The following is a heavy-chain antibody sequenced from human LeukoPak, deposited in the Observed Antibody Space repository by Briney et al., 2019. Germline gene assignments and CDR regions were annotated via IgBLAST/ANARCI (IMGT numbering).Heavy chain of an antibody. CDR2: IWYDGSNK. CDR1: GFTFSSYG. CDR3: ARDFRGGARAFDY. J-gene: IGHJ4*02. V-gene: IGHV3-33*01. Sequence: LPGGPLRLSCAASGFTFSSYGMHWVRQAPGKGLEWVAVIWYDGSNKYYADSVKGRFTISRDNSKNTLYLQMNRLRAEDTAVYYCARDFRGGARAFDYWGQGTLVTVSS. D-gene: IGHD3-16*01.